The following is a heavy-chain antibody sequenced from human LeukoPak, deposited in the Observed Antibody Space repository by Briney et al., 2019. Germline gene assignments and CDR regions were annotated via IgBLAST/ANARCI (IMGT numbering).Heavy chain of an antibody. Sequence: SETLSLTCAVYGGSFSGYYWSWIRQPPGKGLEWIGEINHSGSTNYNPSLKSRVTISVDTSKNQFSLKLSSVTAADTAVYYCARGPGYSYGYVYDSSGTDFDYWGQGTLVTVSS. CDR1: GGSFSGYY. CDR3: ARGPGYSYGYVYDSSGTDFDY. CDR2: INHSGST. V-gene: IGHV4-34*01. J-gene: IGHJ4*02. D-gene: IGHD5-18*01.